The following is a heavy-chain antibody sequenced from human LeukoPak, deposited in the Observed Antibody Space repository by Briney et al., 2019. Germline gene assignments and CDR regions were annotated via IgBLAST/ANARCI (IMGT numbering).Heavy chain of an antibody. CDR3: ARGGVLLWFGESIRSNWFDP. Sequence: ASVKLFCKTSGYTFTSYYMHWVRQAPGQGLEWIGIINPSGGSTSYGQEFQGRVTMTRDTSISTAYMELSRLRSDDTAVYYCARGGVLLWFGESIRSNWFDPWGQGTLVTVSS. CDR2: INPSGGST. CDR1: GYTFTSYY. D-gene: IGHD3-10*01. J-gene: IGHJ5*02. V-gene: IGHV1-46*01.